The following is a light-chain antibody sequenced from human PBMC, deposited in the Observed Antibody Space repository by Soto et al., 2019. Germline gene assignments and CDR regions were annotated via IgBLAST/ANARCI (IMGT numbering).Light chain of an antibody. CDR2: DTS. V-gene: IGKV3-20*01. CDR3: QQYGSSPRT. J-gene: IGKJ1*01. Sequence: EIVLTQSPGTLSLSPGERATLSCRASQTLSSSFIAWYQQKPGQAPRLLIYDTSNRATGIPDRFSGSGSGTDFSLTISSLEPGDLAVYFCQQYGSSPRTFGQGTQVDIK. CDR1: QTLSSSF.